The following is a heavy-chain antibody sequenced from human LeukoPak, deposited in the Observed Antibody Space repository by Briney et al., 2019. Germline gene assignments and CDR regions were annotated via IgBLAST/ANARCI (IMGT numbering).Heavy chain of an antibody. CDR2: ISGSAGST. Sequence: GGSLRLSCAASGFTFSSYAMSWVRQAPGKGLEWVSAISGSAGSTYYADSVKGRFTISRDNSKNTLYLQMNSLRAEDTAVYYCANNYYNSSGYYHFDYWGQGTLVTVSS. CDR1: GFTFSSYA. CDR3: ANNYYNSSGYYHFDY. V-gene: IGHV3-23*01. J-gene: IGHJ4*02. D-gene: IGHD3-22*01.